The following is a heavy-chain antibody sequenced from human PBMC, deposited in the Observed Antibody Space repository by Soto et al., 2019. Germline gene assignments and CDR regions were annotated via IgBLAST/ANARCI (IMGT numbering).Heavy chain of an antibody. J-gene: IGHJ4*02. Sequence: PGGSLRLSCAASGFTFSSYAMSWFRPAPGKGLEWVSAISGSGGSTYYADSVKGLFTISRDNSKNTLYLQMNSLRAEETAVYYCAKAKLRYFDWLPDFDYWGQGTLVTVSS. CDR3: AKAKLRYFDWLPDFDY. CDR2: ISGSGGST. CDR1: GFTFSSYA. V-gene: IGHV3-23*01. D-gene: IGHD3-9*01.